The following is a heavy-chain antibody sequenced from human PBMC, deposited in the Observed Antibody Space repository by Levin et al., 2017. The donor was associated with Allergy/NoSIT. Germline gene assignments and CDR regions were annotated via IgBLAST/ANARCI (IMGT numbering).Heavy chain of an antibody. V-gene: IGHV3-23*01. CDR1: GFTFSSYA. CDR3: SKLTGAFVY. CDR2: INSSGDST. J-gene: IGHJ4*02. D-gene: IGHD7-27*01. Sequence: LSLTCAASGFTFSSYAMNWVRQAPGKGLEWVSAINSSGDSTFYADSVKGRFTISRDNSKNTLYLQMNNLRAEDMALYYCSKLTGAFVYWGQGTLVTVSS.